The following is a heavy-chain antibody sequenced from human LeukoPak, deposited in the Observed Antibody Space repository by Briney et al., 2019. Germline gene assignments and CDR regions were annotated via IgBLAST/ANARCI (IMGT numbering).Heavy chain of an antibody. CDR2: IYYSGST. V-gene: IGHV4-59*01. CDR3: ARAEVLPDFFDTSGAFDY. J-gene: IGHJ4*02. Sequence: SETPSLTCTVSGGSISSYYWSWIRQPPGKGLEWIGYIYYSGSTNYNPSLKSRVTISVDTSKNQFSLKLSSVTAADTAVYYCARAEVLPDFFDTSGAFDYWGQGTLVTVSS. CDR1: GGSISSYY. D-gene: IGHD3-22*01.